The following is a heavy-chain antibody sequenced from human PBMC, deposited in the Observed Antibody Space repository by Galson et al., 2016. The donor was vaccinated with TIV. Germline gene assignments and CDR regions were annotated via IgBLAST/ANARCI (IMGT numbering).Heavy chain of an antibody. Sequence: PALVTPTQTLTLTCTFSGFSLNTSGMRVSWIRQPPGKALEWLARIDWDDDKFYSTSLKSRLTISKDTSKNQVVLRMMNLDPQDTATYFWARSTARGACIDYWGQGTLVTVST. CDR2: IDWDDDK. J-gene: IGHJ4*02. CDR3: ARSTARGACIDY. CDR1: GFSLNTSGMR. V-gene: IGHV2-70*04. D-gene: IGHD3-10*01.